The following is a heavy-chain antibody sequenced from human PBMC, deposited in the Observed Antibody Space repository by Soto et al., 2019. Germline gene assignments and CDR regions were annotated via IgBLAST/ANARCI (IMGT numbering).Heavy chain of an antibody. CDR3: ARERAGHLNSYGALDI. CDR1: GGSVSNGSHY. V-gene: IGHV4-61*01. J-gene: IGHJ3*02. Sequence: PSETLSLTCTVSGGSVSNGSHYWSWIPQPPGKGLEWIAYIYHSGSTNYNPSLKSRVTISVALSKNQFSLRLDSVTAADTAVYYCARERAGHLNSYGALDIWGQGTMVTV. D-gene: IGHD1-1*01. CDR2: IYHSGST.